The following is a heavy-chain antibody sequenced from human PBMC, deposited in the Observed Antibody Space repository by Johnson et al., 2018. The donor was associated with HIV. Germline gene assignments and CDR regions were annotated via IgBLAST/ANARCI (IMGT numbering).Heavy chain of an antibody. V-gene: IGHV3-30-3*01. CDR3: AKERRAPRAFDI. CDR1: GFTFSSYA. J-gene: IGHJ3*02. CDR2: ISYDGSNK. Sequence: QLVESGGGVVQPGRSLRLSCSASGFTFSSYAMPWVRQAPGKGLEWVAVISYDGSNKYYADSVKGRFTISRDNSKNTLYLQMNSLRDEDTAVYYCAKERRAPRAFDIWGQGTMVTVSS.